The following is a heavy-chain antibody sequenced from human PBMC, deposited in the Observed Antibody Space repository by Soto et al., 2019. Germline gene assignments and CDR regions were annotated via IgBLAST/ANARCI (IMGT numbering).Heavy chain of an antibody. CDR3: ARQYCSSTSCFYYYCMDV. CDR2: INPSGGST. J-gene: IGHJ6*03. V-gene: IGHV1-46*03. D-gene: IGHD2-2*01. Sequence: GASVKVSCKASGYTFTSYYMHWVRQAPGQGLEWMGIINPSGGSTSYAQKFQGRVTMTRDTSTSTVYMELSSLRSEDTAVYYCARQYCSSTSCFYYYCMDVWGKGTTVTVSS. CDR1: GYTFTSYY.